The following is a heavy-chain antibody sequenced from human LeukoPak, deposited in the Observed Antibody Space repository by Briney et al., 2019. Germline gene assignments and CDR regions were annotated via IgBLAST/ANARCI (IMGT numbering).Heavy chain of an antibody. V-gene: IGHV4-34*01. D-gene: IGHD3-22*01. Sequence: SETLSLTCAVYGGSFSGYYWSWIRQPPGKGLEWIGEINHSESPNYNPSLKSRVTISVDTSKNQFSLKLSSVTAADTAVYYCARGHVSYYYDSSGYLEYWGQGTLVTVSS. CDR1: GGSFSGYY. CDR2: INHSESP. CDR3: ARGHVSYYYDSSGYLEY. J-gene: IGHJ4*02.